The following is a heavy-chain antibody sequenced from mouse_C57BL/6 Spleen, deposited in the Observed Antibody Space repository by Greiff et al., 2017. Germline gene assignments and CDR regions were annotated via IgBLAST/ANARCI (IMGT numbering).Heavy chain of an antibody. J-gene: IGHJ3*01. D-gene: IGHD2-4*01. Sequence: EVKLMESEGGLVQPGSSMKLSCTDSGFTFSDYYMAWVRQVPEKGLECVANINYDGSSTYYLDSLKSRVIISRDNAKNILYLQMSSLKSEDTATYYCARGYYDYDEGVAYWGQGTLVTVSA. CDR1: GFTFSDYY. V-gene: IGHV5-16*01. CDR3: ARGYYDYDEGVAY. CDR2: INYDGSST.